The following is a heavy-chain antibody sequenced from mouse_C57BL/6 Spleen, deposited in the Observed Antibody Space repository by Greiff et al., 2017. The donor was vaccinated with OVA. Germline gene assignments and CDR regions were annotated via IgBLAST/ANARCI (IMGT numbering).Heavy chain of an antibody. CDR1: GFTFNTYA. CDR3: VREYYGEDYYAMDY. CDR2: IRSKSSNYAT. V-gene: IGHV10-3*01. Sequence: DVMLVESGGGLVQPKGSLKLSCAASGFTFNTYAMHWVRQAPGKGLEWVARIRSKSSNYATYYADSVKDRITISRDDSQSMLYLQMNNLKTEDTAMYYCVREYYGEDYYAMDYWGQGTSVTVSS. J-gene: IGHJ4*01. D-gene: IGHD1-1*01.